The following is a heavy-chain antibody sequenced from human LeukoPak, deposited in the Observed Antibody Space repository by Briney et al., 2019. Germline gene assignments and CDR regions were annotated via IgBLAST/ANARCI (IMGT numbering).Heavy chain of an antibody. D-gene: IGHD1-1*01. J-gene: IGHJ4*02. Sequence: GVSLTLSCTASVFTFCDYPVRWLRRAPGEGRVGLIFLRRKDYGETADYAASVKVRFTISKDEANAIAYLQKNSLKAEDTAVYHCTRDRGAYNLYDYWGQGTLVTVSS. V-gene: IGHV3-49*03. CDR2: LRRKDYGETA. CDR3: TRDRGAYNLYDY. CDR1: VFTFCDYP.